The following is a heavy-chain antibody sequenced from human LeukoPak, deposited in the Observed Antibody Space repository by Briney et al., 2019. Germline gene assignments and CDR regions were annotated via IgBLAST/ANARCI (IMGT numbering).Heavy chain of an antibody. D-gene: IGHD4-17*01. CDR2: INHSGST. Sequence: SETLSLTCTVYGGSFSGFYWSWIRQPPGKGLEWIGGINHSGSTNYIPSLKSRVTISLDTSRNQFSLKLSSVTAADTAVYYCAREVGGDFDALDYWGQGTLVTVSS. V-gene: IGHV4-34*01. CDR3: AREVGGDFDALDY. J-gene: IGHJ4*02. CDR1: GGSFSGFY.